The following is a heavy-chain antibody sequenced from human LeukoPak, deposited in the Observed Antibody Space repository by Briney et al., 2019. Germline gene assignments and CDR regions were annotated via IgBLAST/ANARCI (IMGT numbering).Heavy chain of an antibody. J-gene: IGHJ2*01. CDR2: IYYSGST. D-gene: IGHD4-23*01. V-gene: IGHV4-59*01. CDR1: GGSISSYY. CDR3: ARGSDYGGNFYFWYFDL. Sequence: SETLSLTCTVSGGSISSYYWSWIRQPPGKGLEWIGYIYYSGSTSYNPSLKSRVTISVDTSKNQFSLKLSSVTAADTAVYYCARGSDYGGNFYFWYFDLWGRGTLVTVSS.